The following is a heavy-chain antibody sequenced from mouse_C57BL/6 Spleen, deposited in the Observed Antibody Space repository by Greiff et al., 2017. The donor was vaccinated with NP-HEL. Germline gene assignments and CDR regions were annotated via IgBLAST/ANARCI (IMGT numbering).Heavy chain of an antibody. Sequence: VQLQQSGAELVRPGSSVKLSCKASGYTFTSYWMHWVKQRPIQGLEWIGNIDPSDSDTHYNQKFKDKATLTVDKSSSTAYMQLSSLTSEDSAVYYCADGGYLDVWGTGTTVTVSS. CDR1: GYTFTSYW. CDR2: IDPSDSDT. CDR3: ADGGYLDV. V-gene: IGHV1-52*01. J-gene: IGHJ1*03. D-gene: IGHD2-3*01.